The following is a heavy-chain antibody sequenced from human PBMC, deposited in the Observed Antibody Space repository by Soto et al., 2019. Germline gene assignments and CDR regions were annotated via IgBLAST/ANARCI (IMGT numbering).Heavy chain of an antibody. CDR2: IYTSGST. CDR1: GGSISSYY. V-gene: IGHV4-4*07. J-gene: IGHJ4*02. CDR3: ARENYVWGSETRYYFDY. D-gene: IGHD3-16*01. Sequence: SETLSLTCTVSGGSISSYYWSWVRQPAGKGLEWIGRIYTSGSTNYNPSLKSRVTMSVDTSKNQFSLKLSSVTAADTAVYYCARENYVWGSETRYYFDYWGQGTLVTVSS.